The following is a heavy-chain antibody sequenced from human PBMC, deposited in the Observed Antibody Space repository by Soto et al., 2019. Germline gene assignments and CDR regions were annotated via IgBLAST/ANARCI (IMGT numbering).Heavy chain of an antibody. CDR3: ARAFSGSYPNFDY. D-gene: IGHD1-26*01. Sequence: GGSLRLSCLASGFIFRSYAMHWVRQAPGKGLEWVAVITYDGANGYYADSVRGRFAISRDNSKSTLFLQMNSPRPEDTAVYYCARAFSGSYPNFDYWGQGTLVTVSS. CDR2: ITYDGANG. CDR1: GFIFRSYA. J-gene: IGHJ4*02. V-gene: IGHV3-30*09.